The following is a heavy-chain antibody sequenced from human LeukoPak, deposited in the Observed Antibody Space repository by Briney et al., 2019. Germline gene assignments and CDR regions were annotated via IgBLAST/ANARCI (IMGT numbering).Heavy chain of an antibody. CDR3: ARDQDCSGGSCYRYDY. D-gene: IGHD2-15*01. V-gene: IGHV3-48*04. Sequence: PGGSLRLSCAASGFTFSSYAMSWVRQAPGKGLEWVSYISSSGSTIYYADSVKGRFTISRDNAKNSLYLQMNSLRAEDTAVYYCARDQDCSGGSCYRYDYWGQGTLVTVSS. J-gene: IGHJ4*02. CDR2: ISSSGSTI. CDR1: GFTFSSYA.